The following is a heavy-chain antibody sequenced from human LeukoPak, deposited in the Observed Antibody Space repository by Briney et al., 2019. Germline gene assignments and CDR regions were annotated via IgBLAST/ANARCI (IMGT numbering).Heavy chain of an antibody. CDR1: GYTFTSYG. Sequence: ASVKVSCKASGYTFTSYGISWVRQAPGQGLEWMGWISAYNGNTNYAQKLQGRVTMTTDTSTSTAYKELRSLRSDDTAVYYCARDRDSSGYYYPCFDYWDQGTLVTVSS. J-gene: IGHJ4*02. D-gene: IGHD3-22*01. V-gene: IGHV1-18*01. CDR3: ARDRDSSGYYYPCFDY. CDR2: ISAYNGNT.